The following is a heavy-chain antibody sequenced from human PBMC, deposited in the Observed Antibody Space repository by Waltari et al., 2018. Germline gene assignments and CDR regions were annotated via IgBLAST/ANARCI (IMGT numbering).Heavy chain of an antibody. CDR1: GGSFSGYY. V-gene: IGHV4-34*01. CDR2: INHSGST. D-gene: IGHD3-9*01. J-gene: IGHJ4*02. Sequence: QVQLQQWGAGLLKPSETLSLTCAVYGGSFSGYYWSWIRQPPGKGLEWIGEINHSGSTNYNPSLKSRVTISVDTSKNQFSLKLSSVTAADTAVYYCARAPINYDILTGYYIGPFDYWGQGTLVTVSS. CDR3: ARAPINYDILTGYYIGPFDY.